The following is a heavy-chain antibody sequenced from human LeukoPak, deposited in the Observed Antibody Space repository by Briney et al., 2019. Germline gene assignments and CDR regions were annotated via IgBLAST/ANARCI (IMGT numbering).Heavy chain of an antibody. CDR2: IKQDGSEK. D-gene: IGHD4-11*01. CDR3: TRVEETATTAAIIRKYSYYYYYMDV. CDR1: GFTFSNYA. J-gene: IGHJ6*03. Sequence: GRSLRLSCAASGFTFSNYAMSWVRQAPGKGLEWVAYIKQDGSEKHYVDSVKGRFTISRDNAKNSLYLQMSSLRAEETAVYYCTRVEETATTAAIIRKYSYYYYYMDVWGKGNTVTVSS. V-gene: IGHV3-7*01.